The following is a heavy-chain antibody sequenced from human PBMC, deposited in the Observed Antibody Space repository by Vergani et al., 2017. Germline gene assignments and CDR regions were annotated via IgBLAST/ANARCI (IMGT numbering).Heavy chain of an antibody. CDR3: ARIRAYVDWVMDY. V-gene: IGHV4-30-4*08. CDR1: DYLINRCEYY. CDR2: IYYTGAT. Sequence: QVQLRESGPGLVHPSQTLSLTCVVSDYLINRCEYYLTWIRPSPGKGLECIGYIYYTGATEYHPSLKSRVSMSFDTSKKQFSLNLRSVTAADTAVYFCARIRAYVDWVMDYWGQGTLVTVSS. J-gene: IGHJ4*02. D-gene: IGHD3-9*01.